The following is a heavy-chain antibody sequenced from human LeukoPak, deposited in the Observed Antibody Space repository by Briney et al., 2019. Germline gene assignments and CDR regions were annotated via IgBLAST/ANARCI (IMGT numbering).Heavy chain of an antibody. CDR2: IYHSGST. D-gene: IGHD3-22*01. Sequence: SETLSLTCAVSGYSISSGYYWGWIRQPPGKGLEWIGSIYHSGSTYYNPSLKSRITISVDTSKNQFSLKLSSVTAADTAVYYCARVWGYYYDSSGYSASAFDIWGQGTMVTVSS. CDR1: GYSISSGYY. V-gene: IGHV4-38-2*01. J-gene: IGHJ3*02. CDR3: ARVWGYYYDSSGYSASAFDI.